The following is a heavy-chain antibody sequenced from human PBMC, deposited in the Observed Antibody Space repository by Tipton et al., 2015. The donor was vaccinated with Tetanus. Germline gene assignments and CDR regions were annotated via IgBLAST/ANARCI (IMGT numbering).Heavy chain of an antibody. CDR3: ARVLRYSAAGGWDDAFDI. D-gene: IGHD2-21*01. J-gene: IGHJ3*02. CDR2: IYGRGST. Sequence: TLSLTCTVSGGSISSYYWSWIRQSAAMGLEWIGRIYGRGSTNYNPSLKSRVAMSMDTSRNQFSLTLTSVTVADTAFYFCARVLRYSAAGGWDDAFDIWGQGTLVTVSS. V-gene: IGHV4-4*07. CDR1: GGSISSYY.